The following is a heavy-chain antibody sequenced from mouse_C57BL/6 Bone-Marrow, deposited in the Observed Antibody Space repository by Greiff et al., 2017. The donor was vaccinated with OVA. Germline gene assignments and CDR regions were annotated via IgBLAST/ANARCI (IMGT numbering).Heavy chain of an antibody. V-gene: IGHV14-4*01. D-gene: IGHD2-4*01. Sequence: EVQLQQSGAELVRPGASVKLSCTASGFNIKDDYMHWVKQRPEQGLEWIGWIDPENGDTEYASKFQGKATITADTSSNTAYLQLSSLTSEDTAVYYCTTPPYDSPRYWGQGTTLTVSS. CDR1: GFNIKDDY. CDR2: IDPENGDT. J-gene: IGHJ2*01. CDR3: TTPPYDSPRY.